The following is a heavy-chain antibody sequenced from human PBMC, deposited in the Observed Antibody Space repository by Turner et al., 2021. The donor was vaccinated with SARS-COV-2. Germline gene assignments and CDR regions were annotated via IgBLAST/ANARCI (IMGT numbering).Heavy chain of an antibody. Sequence: HVQLVQSGAAVKKPGSSVTVSCKADGGTFSNYAITWLRQAPGQGREWMGGSIHIFGTANYGQKFQGRVTITADKSTSTADMELSSLRSEDTAVYDGATTYYDILTGDLAYWGQGTLVTVSS. J-gene: IGHJ4*02. CDR1: GGTFSNYA. CDR2: SIHIFGTA. CDR3: ATTYYDILTGDLAY. V-gene: IGHV1-69*06. D-gene: IGHD3-9*01.